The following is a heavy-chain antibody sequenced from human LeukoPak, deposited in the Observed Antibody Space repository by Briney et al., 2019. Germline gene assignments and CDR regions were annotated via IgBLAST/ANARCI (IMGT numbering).Heavy chain of an antibody. Sequence: GGTLRLSCAASGFSFSSFWMSWVRQAPGKGLEWVADIKEEGRTTYYVDSVKGRFTISRDNAKNTLYLQMNSLRAEDTAVYYCAAKKGYGYALDYWGQGSLVTVSS. CDR3: AAKKGYGYALDY. CDR2: IKEEGRTT. CDR1: GFSFSSFW. D-gene: IGHD5-18*01. V-gene: IGHV3-7*02. J-gene: IGHJ4*02.